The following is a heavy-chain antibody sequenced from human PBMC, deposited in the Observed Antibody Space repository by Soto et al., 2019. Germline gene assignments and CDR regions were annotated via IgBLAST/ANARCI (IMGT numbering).Heavy chain of an antibody. CDR2: IIPIFGTA. CDR3: ARARCSGSRGVCHAFDI. Sequence: SVKVSCKASGCTFSSYAISWVRQAPGQGLEWMGGIIPIFGTANYAQKFQGRVTITADKSTSTAYMELSSLRSEDTAVYYCARARCSGSRGVCHAFDIWGQGTMVTVSS. V-gene: IGHV1-69*06. J-gene: IGHJ3*02. CDR1: GCTFSSYA. D-gene: IGHD1-26*01.